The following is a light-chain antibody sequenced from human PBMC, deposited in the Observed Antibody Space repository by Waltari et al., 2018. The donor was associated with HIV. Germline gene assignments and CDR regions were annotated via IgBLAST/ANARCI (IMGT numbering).Light chain of an antibody. CDR3: TSYTSISTLV. CDR2: EVT. CDR1: SSDLGAYNY. Sequence: QSALTQPASVSGSPGHSITISCTGTSSDLGAYNYVSWYQHHPGKVPKLLIYEVTNRPSGVSHRFSGSKSGNTASLTISGLQAEDEADFYCTSYTSISTLVFGTGTKVTVL. J-gene: IGLJ1*01. V-gene: IGLV2-14*01.